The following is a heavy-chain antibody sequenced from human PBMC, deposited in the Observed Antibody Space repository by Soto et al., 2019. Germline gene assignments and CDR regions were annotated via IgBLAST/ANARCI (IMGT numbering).Heavy chain of an antibody. V-gene: IGHV4-39*02. CDR1: GDSISSSDYY. Sequence: ETLSLTCTVSGDSISSSDYYWGWIRQPPGKGLEWIGSIYYTGNTYYNPSLQSRVSLSIDTSRKRFSLQLDSVTAADTAVYYCARDRGPDMVRGDNWFDPWGQGTLVTVSS. CDR2: IYYTGNT. J-gene: IGHJ5*02. CDR3: ARDRGPDMVRGDNWFDP. D-gene: IGHD3-10*01.